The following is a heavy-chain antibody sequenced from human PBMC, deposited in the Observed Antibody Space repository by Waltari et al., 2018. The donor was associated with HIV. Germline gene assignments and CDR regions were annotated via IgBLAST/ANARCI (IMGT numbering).Heavy chain of an antibody. CDR3: ARGPMSMLGNNNFAAFFQQ. Sequence: QVQLQQWGAGLLRPSETLSRTCAIYGGSFSGFFGAWIRQPPGAGLEWIGEVTQNGGANYNSSLDGRVSIFMDTSKNQLSLLLTSVSAADTGVYFCARGPMSMLGNNNFAAFFQQWGHGNLIIVSS. J-gene: IGHJ1*01. CDR2: VTQNGGA. D-gene: IGHD4-4*01. V-gene: IGHV4-34*01. CDR1: GGSFSGFF.